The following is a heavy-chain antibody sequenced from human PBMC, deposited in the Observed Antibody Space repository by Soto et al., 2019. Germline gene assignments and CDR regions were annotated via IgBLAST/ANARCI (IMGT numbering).Heavy chain of an antibody. J-gene: IGHJ3*02. CDR2: IYYSGST. Sequence: QVQLQESGPGLVKPSETLSLTCTVSGGSISSYYWSWIRQPPGKGLEWIGYIYYSGSTNYNPSLKSRVTISLDTSKNQFSLKLSSLTAADTAFYYCARLGTTGTDAFDIWGQGTLVTVSS. D-gene: IGHD1-1*01. V-gene: IGHV4-59*01. CDR3: ARLGTTGTDAFDI. CDR1: GGSISSYY.